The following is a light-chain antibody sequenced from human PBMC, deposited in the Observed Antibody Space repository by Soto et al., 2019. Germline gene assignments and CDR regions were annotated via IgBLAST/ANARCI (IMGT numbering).Light chain of an antibody. CDR2: GNI. Sequence: QSVLTQQPAVSGAPGQRVTISCTWRSSNIGGGYDVHWYQQRQGTAPKLLIFGNINRPSGVPDRFSGYKSGNSASLAITGLQAEDAGDYYCQSYDSTLSVRYVFGTGTKVTVL. V-gene: IGLV1-40*01. CDR3: QSYDSTLSVRYV. CDR1: SSNIGGGYD. J-gene: IGLJ1*01.